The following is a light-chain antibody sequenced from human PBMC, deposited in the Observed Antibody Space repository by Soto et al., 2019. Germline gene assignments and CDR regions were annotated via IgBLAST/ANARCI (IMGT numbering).Light chain of an antibody. CDR1: QSLTNNY. J-gene: IGKJ1*01. V-gene: IGKV3-20*01. CDR2: GAS. Sequence: EIVLTQSPGTLSLSPGERATLSCRASQSLTNNYFAWHQQKPGRALRLLIDGASTRATGIPDRFSGSGSGTDFNLTISRLDPEDVAVYYCQQYEAVVTFGQGTKVEI. CDR3: QQYEAVVT.